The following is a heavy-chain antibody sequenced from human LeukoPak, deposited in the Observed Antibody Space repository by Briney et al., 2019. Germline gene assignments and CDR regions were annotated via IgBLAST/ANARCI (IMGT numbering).Heavy chain of an antibody. V-gene: IGHV4-59*01. Sequence: SETLSLTCTVSGGSISSYYWSWIRQPPGKGPEWIGYIYYSGNTNYNPSLTSRVTISVDTSKNQFSLKLSSVTAADTAVYYCAREPYYYGSGSYIDCWGQGTLVTVSS. CDR3: AREPYYYGSGSYIDC. CDR2: IYYSGNT. CDR1: GGSISSYY. D-gene: IGHD3-10*01. J-gene: IGHJ4*02.